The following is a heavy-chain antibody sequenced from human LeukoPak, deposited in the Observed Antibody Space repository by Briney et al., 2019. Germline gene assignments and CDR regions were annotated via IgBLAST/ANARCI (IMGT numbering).Heavy chain of an antibody. Sequence: PGGSLRLSCAASGFTFSSYSMNWVRQAPGKGLECVSSISSGSSYTYYADSVKGRFTISRDNAKNSLYLQMNSLRAEDTAVYYCARKGDLGYCSSTSCYNWFDPWGQGTLVTVSS. CDR1: GFTFSSYS. J-gene: IGHJ5*02. CDR3: ARKGDLGYCSSTSCYNWFDP. CDR2: ISSGSSYT. D-gene: IGHD2-2*01. V-gene: IGHV3-21*01.